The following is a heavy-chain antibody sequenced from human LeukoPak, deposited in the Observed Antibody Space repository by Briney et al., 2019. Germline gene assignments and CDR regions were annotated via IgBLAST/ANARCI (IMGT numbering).Heavy chain of an antibody. CDR3: AKLQWPSDY. CDR2: ISGSGVST. J-gene: IGHJ4*02. D-gene: IGHD4-11*01. V-gene: IGHV3-23*01. CDR1: GFTFSSYA. Sequence: GGSLRLSCAASGFTFSSYAMSWVRQAPGKGLEWVPGISGSGVSTYYADSVKGRFTISRDNSKNTLYLQMNSLRAEDTAVYYCAKLQWPSDYWGQGTLVTVSS.